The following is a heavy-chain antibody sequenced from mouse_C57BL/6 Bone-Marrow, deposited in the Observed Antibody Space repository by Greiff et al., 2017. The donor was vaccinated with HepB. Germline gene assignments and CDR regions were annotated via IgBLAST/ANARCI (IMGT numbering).Heavy chain of an antibody. D-gene: IGHD1-1*01. CDR1: GFSLTSYG. CDR3: ARHEGGYGSYWYFDV. CDR2: IWSDGST. V-gene: IGHV2-6-1*01. J-gene: IGHJ1*03. Sequence: VQLQQSGPGLVAPSQSLSITCTVSGFSLTSYGVHWVRQPPGKGLEWLVVIWSDGSTTYNSALKSRLSISKDNSKSQVFLKMNSLQTDDTAMYYCARHEGGYGSYWYFDVWGTGTTVTVSS.